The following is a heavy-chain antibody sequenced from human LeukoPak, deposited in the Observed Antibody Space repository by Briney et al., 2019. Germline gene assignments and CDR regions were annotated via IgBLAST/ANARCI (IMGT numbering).Heavy chain of an antibody. Sequence: SETLSLTCTVSGGSISNTDYYWDWIRQSPEKGLEWIGSISYNGNTHYNPSLKSRVTISVATSKNQFSLTLSSVTAADTAVYYCARVARCTSCFDVDYWGQGTLVTVSS. D-gene: IGHD2-2*01. CDR2: ISYNGNT. CDR1: GGSISNTDYY. V-gene: IGHV4-39*07. CDR3: ARVARCTSCFDVDY. J-gene: IGHJ4*02.